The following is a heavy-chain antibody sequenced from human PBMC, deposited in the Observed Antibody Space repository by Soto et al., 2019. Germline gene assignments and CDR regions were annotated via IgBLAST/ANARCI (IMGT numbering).Heavy chain of an antibody. Sequence: GGSLRLSCAVSGFTFSSYAMHWVRRAPGKGLEWVAVISYDGSNKYYADSVKGRFTISRDNSKNTLYLQMNSLRAEDTAVYYCARDRRGGSSGYYPEYFQHWGQGTLVTVSS. D-gene: IGHD3-22*01. CDR1: GFTFSSYA. CDR3: ARDRRGGSSGYYPEYFQH. CDR2: ISYDGSNK. J-gene: IGHJ1*01. V-gene: IGHV3-30-3*01.